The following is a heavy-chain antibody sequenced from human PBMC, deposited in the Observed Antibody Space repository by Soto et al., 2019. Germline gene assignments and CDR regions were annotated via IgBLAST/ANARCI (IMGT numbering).Heavy chain of an antibody. D-gene: IGHD3-3*02. V-gene: IGHV1-69*02. CDR1: GGTFSSYT. Sequence: QVQLVQSGAEVKKPGSSVKVSCKASGGTFSSYTISWVRQAPGQGLEWMGRIIPILGMANYAQKFQGRVTITADKSTSTAYMELSSLRSEDTAVYYCARVSHYYYGMDVWGQGTTVTVSS. CDR2: IIPILGMA. CDR3: ARVSHYYYGMDV. J-gene: IGHJ6*02.